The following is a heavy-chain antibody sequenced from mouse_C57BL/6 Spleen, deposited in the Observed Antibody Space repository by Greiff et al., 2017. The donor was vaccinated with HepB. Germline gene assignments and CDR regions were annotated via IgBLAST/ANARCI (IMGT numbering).Heavy chain of an antibody. CDR3: ARRGDYGAFAY. Sequence: EVKVVESGGGLVQPGGSLKLSCAASGFTFSDYGMAWVRQAPRKGPEWVAFISNLAYSIYYADTVTGRFTISRENAKNTLYLEMSSLRSEDTAMYYCARRGDYGAFAYWGQGTLVTVSA. V-gene: IGHV5-15*01. CDR1: GFTFSDYG. J-gene: IGHJ3*01. D-gene: IGHD2-4*01. CDR2: ISNLAYSI.